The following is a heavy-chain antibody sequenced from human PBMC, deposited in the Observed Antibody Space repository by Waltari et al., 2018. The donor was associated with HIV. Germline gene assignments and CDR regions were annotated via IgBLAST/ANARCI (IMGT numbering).Heavy chain of an antibody. CDR2: IGRLSYGGSS. V-gene: IGHV3-49*03. CDR1: GFNFEHYA. J-gene: IGHJ1*01. Sequence: EVRLEESGGGVVPPGRSLRLTCVTSGFNFEHYALSWFRQAPGKAPEGVGLIGRLSYGGSSDYGASTKGRVIISRDDSQSVVYLDVTSLKTEDTGVYYCVRDSLPKCAAGSCYREWGQGT. D-gene: IGHD2-2*01. CDR3: VRDSLPKCAAGSCYRE.